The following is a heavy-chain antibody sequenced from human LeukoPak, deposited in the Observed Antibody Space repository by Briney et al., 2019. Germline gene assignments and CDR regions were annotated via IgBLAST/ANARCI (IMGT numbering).Heavy chain of an antibody. CDR2: IYSGGST. J-gene: IGHJ4*02. CDR3: AKDLGEHDFWSGYLYYFDY. V-gene: IGHV3-66*01. Sequence: GGSLRLSCAASGFTVSSNYMSWVRQAPGKGLEWVSVIYSGGSTYYADSVKGRFTISRDNSKNTLYLQMNSLRAEDTAVYYCAKDLGEHDFWSGYLYYFDYWGQGTLVTVSS. D-gene: IGHD3-3*01. CDR1: GFTVSSNY.